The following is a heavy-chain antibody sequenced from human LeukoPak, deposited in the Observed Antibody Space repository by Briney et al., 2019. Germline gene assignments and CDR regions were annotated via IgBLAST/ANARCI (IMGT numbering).Heavy chain of an antibody. CDR1: GFTFSSYG. D-gene: IGHD7-27*01. V-gene: IGHV3-23*01. CDR3: TRWETGAPDY. J-gene: IGHJ4*02. Sequence: GGSLRLSCAASGFTFSSYGMSWVRQAPGKGLEWVSAISGSGGSTYYADSVKGRFTISRDNSKNTVYLQMNSLKIEDTAVYYCTRWETGAPDYWGQGTLVTVSS. CDR2: ISGSGGST.